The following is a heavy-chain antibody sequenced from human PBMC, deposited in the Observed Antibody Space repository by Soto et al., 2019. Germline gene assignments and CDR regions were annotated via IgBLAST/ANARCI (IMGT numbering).Heavy chain of an antibody. CDR1: GGSFSGYY. CDR2: INHSGST. D-gene: IGHD2-2*02. CDR3: ARGGGIVVVPAAIRSGEDYYYGMDV. Sequence: SETLSLTCAVYGGSFSGYYWSWIRQPPGKGLEWIGEINHSGSTNYNPSLKSRVTISVDTSKNQFSLKLSSVTAADTAVYYCARGGGIVVVPAAIRSGEDYYYGMDVWGQGTTVTVSS. V-gene: IGHV4-34*01. J-gene: IGHJ6*02.